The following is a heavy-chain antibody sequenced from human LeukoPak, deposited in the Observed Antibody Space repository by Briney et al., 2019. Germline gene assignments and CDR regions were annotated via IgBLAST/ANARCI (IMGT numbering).Heavy chain of an antibody. Sequence: ASVNVSCKASGYTFTGYYMHWVRQAPGQGLEWMGRINPNSGGTNYAQKFQGRVTMTRGTSISTAYMELSRLRSDDTAVYYCARDTEDYYGSGSFDYWGQGTLVTVSS. CDR1: GYTFTGYY. CDR2: INPNSGGT. V-gene: IGHV1-2*06. D-gene: IGHD3-10*01. CDR3: ARDTEDYYGSGSFDY. J-gene: IGHJ4*02.